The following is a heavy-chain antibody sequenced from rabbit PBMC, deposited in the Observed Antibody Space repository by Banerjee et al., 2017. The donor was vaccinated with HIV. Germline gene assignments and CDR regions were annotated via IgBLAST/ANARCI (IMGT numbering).Heavy chain of an antibody. CDR3: ARDWAIGSGYYFDL. Sequence: QSLEESGGDLVKPGASLTLTCTASGFSFSSSYYMCWVRQAPGKGLEWIACIYAGSSGSTYYASWAKGRFTISKTSSTTVTLQMTSLTAADTATYFCARDWAIGSGYYFDLWGPGTLVTVS. V-gene: IGHV1S40*01. J-gene: IGHJ4*01. CDR2: IYAGSSGST. D-gene: IGHD1-1*01. CDR1: GFSFSSSYY.